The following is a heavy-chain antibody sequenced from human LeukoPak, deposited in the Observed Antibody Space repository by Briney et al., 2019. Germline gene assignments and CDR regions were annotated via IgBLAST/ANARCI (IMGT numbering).Heavy chain of an antibody. V-gene: IGHV3-21*01. Sequence: PGGSLRLSCAASGFTFSSYNMDWVRQAPGKGLEWVSSISSSSTYIQYRDSVKGRFTISRDNAKNSLYLQMNSLRVEDTAVYYCARDLGATIFDFDYWGQGTLVTVSS. D-gene: IGHD1-26*01. CDR3: ARDLGATIFDFDY. CDR1: GFTFSSYN. CDR2: ISSSSTYI. J-gene: IGHJ4*02.